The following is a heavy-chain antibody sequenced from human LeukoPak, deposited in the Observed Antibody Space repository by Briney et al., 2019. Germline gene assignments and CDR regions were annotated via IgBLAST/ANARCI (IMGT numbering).Heavy chain of an antibody. J-gene: IGHJ4*02. Sequence: SGPTLVKPTQTLTLTCTFSGFSLSTSGVGVGWIRQPPGKALEWLALIYWDDDKRSSPSLKSRLTITKDTSKNQVVLTMPHMDPVDTATYYSAHTRGGYRESDYWGQGALVTVSS. CDR1: GFSLSTSGVG. CDR2: IYWDDDK. CDR3: AHTRGGYRESDY. V-gene: IGHV2-5*02. D-gene: IGHD5-18*01.